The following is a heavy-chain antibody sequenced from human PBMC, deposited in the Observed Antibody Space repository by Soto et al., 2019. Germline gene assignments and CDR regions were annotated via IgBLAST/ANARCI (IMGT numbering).Heavy chain of an antibody. Sequence: EVQLVESGGGLVKPGGSLRLSCAASGFSFSTSTMNWVRQAPGKGLEFVSSIGRTGIDRDYIDSVKGRFTLSRDNAQNSLYLQMNSLRAEDTALYYCVCDDNRRYWGQGTLVTVSS. CDR2: IGRTGIDR. CDR1: GFSFSTST. J-gene: IGHJ4*02. CDR3: VCDDNRRY. V-gene: IGHV3-21*01. D-gene: IGHD1-1*01.